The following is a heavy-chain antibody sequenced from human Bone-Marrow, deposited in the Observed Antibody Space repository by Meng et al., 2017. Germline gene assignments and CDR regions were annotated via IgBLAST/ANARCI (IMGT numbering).Heavy chain of an antibody. CDR3: ASYDYVWGSHDAFDI. V-gene: IGHV1-2*02. Sequence: ASVKVSCKASGYTFTGYYMHWVRQAPGQGLEGMGWINPNSGGTNYAQKFQGRVTMTRDTSISTAYMELSRLRSDDTAVYYCASYDYVWGSHDAFDIWGQGTMVTVSS. J-gene: IGHJ3*02. CDR1: GYTFTGYY. D-gene: IGHD3-16*01. CDR2: INPNSGGT.